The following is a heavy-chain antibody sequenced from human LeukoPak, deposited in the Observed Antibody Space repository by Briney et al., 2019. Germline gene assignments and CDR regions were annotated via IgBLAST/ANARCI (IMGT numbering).Heavy chain of an antibody. Sequence: ASVKVSCKASGYTFTSYGISWVRQAPGQGLEWMGGIIPIFGTANYAQKFQGRVTITADESTSTAYMELSSLRSEDTAVYYCARRGTLVPDKNYYGMDVWGQGTTVTVSS. V-gene: IGHV1-69*13. CDR2: IIPIFGTA. D-gene: IGHD6-6*01. J-gene: IGHJ6*02. CDR1: GYTFTSYG. CDR3: ARRGTLVPDKNYYGMDV.